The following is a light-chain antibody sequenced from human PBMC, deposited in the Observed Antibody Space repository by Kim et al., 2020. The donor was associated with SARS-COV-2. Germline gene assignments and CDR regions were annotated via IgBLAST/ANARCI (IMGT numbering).Light chain of an antibody. J-gene: IGLJ2*01. CDR2: GKN. V-gene: IGLV3-19*01. CDR3: NSRDSSGNHVV. Sequence: AVGQTVRITCQGDSLRSYYASWYQQKPGQAPVLVIYGKNNRPSGIPDRFSGSSSGNTDSLTITGAQAEDEADYYCNSRDSSGNHVVFGGGTQLTVL. CDR1: SLRSYY.